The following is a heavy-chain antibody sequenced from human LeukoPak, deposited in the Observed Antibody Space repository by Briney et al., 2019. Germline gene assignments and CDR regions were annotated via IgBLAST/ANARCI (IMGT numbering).Heavy chain of an antibody. CDR1: GYSISSGYY. V-gene: IGHV4-38-2*02. CDR3: ARAGPHTYDYVWGSYRPFDY. J-gene: IGHJ4*02. D-gene: IGHD3-16*02. CDR2: IYHSGSA. Sequence: SETLSLTCTVSGYSISSGYYWGWIRQPPGKGLEWIGSIYHSGSAYYNPSLKSRVTISVDTSKNQFSLKLSSVTAADTAVYYCARAGPHTYDYVWGSYRPFDYWGQGTLVTVSS.